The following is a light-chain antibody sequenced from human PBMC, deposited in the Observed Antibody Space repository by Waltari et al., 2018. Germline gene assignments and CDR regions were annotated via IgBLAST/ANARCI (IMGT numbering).Light chain of an antibody. Sequence: EIVLTQSPVTLSLSPGEGATLSCRTSQSIRGLLAWYQQKPGQAPRLLIDDTSIRATCIPARFSGSGSGTDFTLTISSLEPEDFAVYYCQQRSNWPLTFGGGTKVEIK. CDR1: QSIRGL. CDR3: QQRSNWPLT. V-gene: IGKV3-11*01. CDR2: DTS. J-gene: IGKJ4*01.